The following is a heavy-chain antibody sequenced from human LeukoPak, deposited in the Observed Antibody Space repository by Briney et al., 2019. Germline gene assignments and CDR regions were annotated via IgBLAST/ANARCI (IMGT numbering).Heavy chain of an antibody. CDR2: ISGSGGTT. Sequence: PVRTLRLSCAPSGFTFSSYAMSWVRQAPGKGLEWVSAISGSGGTTYYADSVKGRFTISRDNSKNTVYLQMNSLRAEDTAVYYCARGSWASGSYFDYWGQGTRVTVSS. D-gene: IGHD3-10*01. V-gene: IGHV3-23*01. CDR3: ARGSWASGSYFDY. J-gene: IGHJ4*02. CDR1: GFTFSSYA.